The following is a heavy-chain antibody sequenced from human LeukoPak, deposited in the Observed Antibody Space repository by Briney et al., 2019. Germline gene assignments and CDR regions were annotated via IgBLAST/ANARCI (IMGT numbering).Heavy chain of an antibody. D-gene: IGHD1-26*01. Sequence: PGGSLRLSCAASGFTFSSYEMNWVRQAPGKGLEWVSYISSSDSTIYYADSVKGRFTISRDNAKNSLYLQMNSLRAEDTAVYYCAAEYSGSYYYFDYWGQGTLVTVSS. CDR3: AAEYSGSYYYFDY. CDR2: ISSSDSTI. CDR1: GFTFSSYE. J-gene: IGHJ4*02. V-gene: IGHV3-48*03.